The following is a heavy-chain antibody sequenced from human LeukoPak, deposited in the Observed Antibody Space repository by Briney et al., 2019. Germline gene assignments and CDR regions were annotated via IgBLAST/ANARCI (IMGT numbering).Heavy chain of an antibody. Sequence: GGSLRLSCAASGFTFSSYSMNWVRQAPGKGLEWVSSISSSSSYIYYADSVKGRFTISRDNAKNSLYLQMNSLRAEDTAVYYCARGEVLRFLEWLLPPHYWGQGTLVTVSS. J-gene: IGHJ4*02. CDR1: GFTFSSYS. D-gene: IGHD3-3*01. CDR2: ISSSSSYI. CDR3: ARGEVLRFLEWLLPPHY. V-gene: IGHV3-21*01.